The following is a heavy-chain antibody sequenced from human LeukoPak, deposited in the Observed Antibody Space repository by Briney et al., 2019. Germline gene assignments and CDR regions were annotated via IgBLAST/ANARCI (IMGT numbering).Heavy chain of an antibody. CDR3: AREDDSSGYYYYYSDY. J-gene: IGHJ4*02. Sequence: GASVKVSCKASGYTFTSYGISWVRQAPGQGLEWMGRIIPILGIANYAQKFQGRVTITADKSTSTAYMELSSLRSEDTAVYYCAREDDSSGYYYYYSDYWGQGTLVTVSS. CDR2: IIPILGIA. V-gene: IGHV1-69*04. CDR1: GYTFTSYG. D-gene: IGHD3-22*01.